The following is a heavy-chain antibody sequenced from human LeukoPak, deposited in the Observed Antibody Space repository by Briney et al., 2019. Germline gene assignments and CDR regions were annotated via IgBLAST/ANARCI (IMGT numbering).Heavy chain of an antibody. J-gene: IGHJ3*02. D-gene: IGHD3-3*01. CDR2: IYYIGNT. Sequence: SETLSLTCTVSGGSISSGDYYWSWIRQPPGKGLEWIGYIYYIGNTFYNPSLKSRVTISVDTSKNQFSLKLSSVTAADTAVYYCARDGVGPHDWMNAFDIWGQGTMVTVSS. V-gene: IGHV4-30-4*01. CDR3: ARDGVGPHDWMNAFDI. CDR1: GGSISSGDYY.